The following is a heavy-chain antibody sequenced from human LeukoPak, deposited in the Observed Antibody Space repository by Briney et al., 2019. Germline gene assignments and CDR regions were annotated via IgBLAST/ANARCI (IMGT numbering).Heavy chain of an antibody. Sequence: SQTLSLTCTVSGGSISSGDYYWSWIRQPPGKGLEWIGYIYYSGSTYYNPSLKSRVTISVDTSKNQFSLKLSSVTAADTAVYYCAREAYYYGSGSPYMDVWGKGTTVTVSS. D-gene: IGHD3-10*01. CDR3: AREAYYYGSGSPYMDV. V-gene: IGHV4-30-4*01. J-gene: IGHJ6*04. CDR2: IYYSGST. CDR1: GGSISSGDYY.